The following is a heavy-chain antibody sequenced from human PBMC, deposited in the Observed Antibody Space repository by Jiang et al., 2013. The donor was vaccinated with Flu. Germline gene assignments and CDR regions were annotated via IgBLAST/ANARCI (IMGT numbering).Heavy chain of an antibody. D-gene: IGHD1-26*01. CDR3: ARGEGDEYYHFYGMDV. CDR2: IYTSGST. Sequence: GPGLVKPSQTLSLTCAVSGGSISSGSYYWSWIRQPAGKGLEWIGRIYTSGSTNFSPSLKSRVSISLDTSRNQFSLKLNSVIDADTAVYFCARGEGDEYYHFYGMDVWGQGTAVTVSS. V-gene: IGHV4-61*02. J-gene: IGHJ6*02. CDR1: GGSISSGSYY.